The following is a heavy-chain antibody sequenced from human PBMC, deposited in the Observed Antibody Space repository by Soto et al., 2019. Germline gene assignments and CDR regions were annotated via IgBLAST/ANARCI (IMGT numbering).Heavy chain of an antibody. CDR3: ARDISSRWYDY. D-gene: IGHD6-13*01. V-gene: IGHV3-33*01. Sequence: QVPLVESGGGVVQPGWSLRLSCEASGFSFSNYGMHWVRQAPGKGLEWVAVIWYDGSKKYYADFVKGRFTISRDNSKNTLHLQMNSLRAEDTAVYYCARDISSRWYDYWGQGTLVTVSS. CDR2: IWYDGSKK. J-gene: IGHJ4*02. CDR1: GFSFSNYG.